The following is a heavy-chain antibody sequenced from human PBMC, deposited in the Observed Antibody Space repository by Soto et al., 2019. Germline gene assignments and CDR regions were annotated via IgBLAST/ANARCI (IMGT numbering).Heavy chain of an antibody. Sequence: GGSLRLSCAASGFTFSSYAMSWVRQAPGKGLEWVSAISGSGGSTYYADSVKGRFTISRDNSKNTLYLQMNSLRAEDTAVYYCARAPPPLWFGELYSWGQGTLVTVSS. CDR2: ISGSGGST. CDR3: ARAPPPLWFGELYS. D-gene: IGHD3-10*01. V-gene: IGHV3-23*01. CDR1: GFTFSSYA. J-gene: IGHJ4*02.